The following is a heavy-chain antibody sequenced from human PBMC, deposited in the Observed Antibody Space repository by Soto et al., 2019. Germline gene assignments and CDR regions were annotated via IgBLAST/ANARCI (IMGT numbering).Heavy chain of an antibody. J-gene: IGHJ4*02. V-gene: IGHV3-30*18. D-gene: IGHD3-3*01. CDR3: AKWGYDFWSGDADFDY. CDR2: ISYDGSNK. Sequence: QVQLVESGGGVVQPGRSLRLSCAASGFTFSSYGMHWVRQAPGKGLEWVAVISYDGSNKYYADSVKGRFTISRDNSKNTLYLQMNSLRAEDTAVHYCAKWGYDFWSGDADFDYWGQGTLVTVSS. CDR1: GFTFSSYG.